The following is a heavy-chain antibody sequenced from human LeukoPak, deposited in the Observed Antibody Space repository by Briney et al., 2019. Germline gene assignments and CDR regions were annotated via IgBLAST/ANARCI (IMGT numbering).Heavy chain of an antibody. V-gene: IGHV3-23*01. CDR2: ISGSGGST. CDR1: GFTFSSYA. Sequence: GGSLRLSCAASGFTFSSYAMSWVRQAPGKGLEWVSAISGSGGSTYYADSVKGRFTISRDNSKNTLYLQMNSLRAEDTAVYYCAKDLDPSSGWYSPYYYYGMDVWGQGTTVTVSS. J-gene: IGHJ6*02. D-gene: IGHD6-13*01. CDR3: AKDLDPSSGWYSPYYYYGMDV.